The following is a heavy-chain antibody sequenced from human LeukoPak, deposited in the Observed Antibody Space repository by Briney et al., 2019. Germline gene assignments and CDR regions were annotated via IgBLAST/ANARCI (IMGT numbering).Heavy chain of an antibody. CDR2: ISSSSSYI. Sequence: PGGSLRLSCAASGFTFSSYSMNWVRQAPGKGLEWVSSISSSSSYIYYADSVKGRFTISRDNAKNSLYLQMNSLRAEDTAVHYCARDREFDYYDSSGYDLFDYWGQGTLVTVSS. D-gene: IGHD3-22*01. CDR3: ARDREFDYYDSSGYDLFDY. J-gene: IGHJ4*02. CDR1: GFTFSSYS. V-gene: IGHV3-21*01.